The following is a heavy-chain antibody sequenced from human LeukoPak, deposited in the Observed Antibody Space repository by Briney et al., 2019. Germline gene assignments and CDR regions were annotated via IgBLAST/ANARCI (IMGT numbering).Heavy chain of an antibody. CDR2: IIPIFGTA. J-gene: IGHJ4*02. CDR3: ASEKVITIFGVVIMATCLDY. D-gene: IGHD3-3*01. CDR1: GGTFSSYA. Sequence: GASVKVSCKASGGTFSSYAISWVRQAPGQGLEWMGGIIPIFGTANYAQKFQGRVTITTDESTSTAYMELSSLRSEDTAVYYCASEKVITIFGVVIMATCLDYWGQGTLVTVSS. V-gene: IGHV1-69*05.